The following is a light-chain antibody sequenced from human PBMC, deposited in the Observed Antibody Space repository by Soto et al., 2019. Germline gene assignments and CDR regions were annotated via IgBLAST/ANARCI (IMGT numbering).Light chain of an antibody. V-gene: IGLV1-44*01. CDR1: TSNIGRNT. CDR2: NTN. J-gene: IGLJ2*01. CDR3: AVWDDSLNGVI. Sequence: QSLLTQPPSASGTPGQRVTISCSGTTSNIGRNTVDWYQQLPGTAPKLLIFNTNQRPAGVPDRFSASKSGTSASLAISGLQYADETDYYCAVWDDSLNGVIFGGGTKLTVL.